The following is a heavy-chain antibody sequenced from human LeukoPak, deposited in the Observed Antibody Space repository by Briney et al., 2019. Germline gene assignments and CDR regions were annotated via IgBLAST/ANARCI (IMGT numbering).Heavy chain of an antibody. V-gene: IGHV3-33*06. Sequence: PGRSLRVSCAASGFTFSHYGMHWVRQAPGRGLEWVAVIWNDGSNKYYADSVKGRFTISRDNSQNTVDLHMNSLRAEDTAVYYCAKDAQRGFDYSNSLEYWGQGTLVTVSS. D-gene: IGHD4-11*01. CDR3: AKDAQRGFDYSNSLEY. CDR2: IWNDGSNK. J-gene: IGHJ4*02. CDR1: GFTFSHYG.